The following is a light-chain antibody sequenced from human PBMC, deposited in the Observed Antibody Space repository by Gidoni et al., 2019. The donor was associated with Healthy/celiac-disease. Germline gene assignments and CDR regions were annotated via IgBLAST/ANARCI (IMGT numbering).Light chain of an antibody. CDR2: DAS. J-gene: IGKJ2*01. CDR1: QDISSA. V-gene: IGKV1-13*02. Sequence: SASVGDRVTITCRASQDISSALAWYQQKPGKAPKLLIYDASSLECGVPSRFSGSGSGTDFTLTISSLQPEDFATYYCQQFNSYPHTFGQGTKLEIK. CDR3: QQFNSYPHT.